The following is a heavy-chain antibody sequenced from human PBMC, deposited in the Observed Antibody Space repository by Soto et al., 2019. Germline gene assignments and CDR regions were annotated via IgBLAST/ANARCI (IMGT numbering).Heavy chain of an antibody. V-gene: IGHV1-46*03. CDR1: GYTFPSYY. Sequence: ASVKVSCKASGYTFPSYYMHWVRQAPGQGLEWMGIINPSGGSTSYAQKFQGRVTMTRDTSTSTVYMELSSLRSEDTAVYYCARDRNDILTGYMGYYYMDVWGKGTTVTVSS. J-gene: IGHJ6*03. D-gene: IGHD3-9*01. CDR3: ARDRNDILTGYMGYYYMDV. CDR2: INPSGGST.